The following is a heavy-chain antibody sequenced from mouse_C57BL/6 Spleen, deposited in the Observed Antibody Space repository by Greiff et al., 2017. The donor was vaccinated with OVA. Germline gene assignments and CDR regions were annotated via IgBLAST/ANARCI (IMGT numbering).Heavy chain of an antibody. CDR1: GYTFTTYP. J-gene: IGHJ3*01. Sequence: QVQLKESGAELVKPGASVKMSCKASGYTFTTYPIEWMKQNHGKSLEWIGNFHPYNDDTKYNEKFKGKATLTVEKSSSTVYLELSRLTSDDSAVYYCARGDYDGYSGFAYWGQGTLVTVSA. D-gene: IGHD2-3*01. CDR3: ARGDYDGYSGFAY. V-gene: IGHV1-47*01. CDR2: FHPYNDDT.